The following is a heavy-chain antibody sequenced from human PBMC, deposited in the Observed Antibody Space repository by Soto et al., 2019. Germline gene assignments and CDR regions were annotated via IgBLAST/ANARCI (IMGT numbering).Heavy chain of an antibody. CDR1: GYSFTSYW. V-gene: IGHV5-51*01. CDR2: IYPGDSDT. D-gene: IGHD5-12*01. CDR3: ARQDHRDIGVATMGGHYCGMDV. J-gene: IGHJ6*02. Sequence: GESLKISCKGSGYSFTSYWIGWVRQMPGKGLEWMGIIYPGDSDTRYSPSFQGQVTISADKSISTAYLQWSSLKASDTAMYYCARQDHRDIGVATMGGHYCGMDVWGQGTTVTVSS.